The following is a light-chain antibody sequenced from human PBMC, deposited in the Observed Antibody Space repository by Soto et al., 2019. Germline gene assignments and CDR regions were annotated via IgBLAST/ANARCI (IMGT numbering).Light chain of an antibody. CDR1: QSVSGN. J-gene: IGKJ5*01. CDR3: QQYNNWPPIT. Sequence: EIVMTQSPDTLSVSPGERATLSCRASQSVSGNLAWYQQKPGQAPRLLIYDTSTRATGIPARFSGSGSGTEFTLTISSLQPEDFAVYYCQQYNNWPPITFGQGTRLEIK. CDR2: DTS. V-gene: IGKV3-15*01.